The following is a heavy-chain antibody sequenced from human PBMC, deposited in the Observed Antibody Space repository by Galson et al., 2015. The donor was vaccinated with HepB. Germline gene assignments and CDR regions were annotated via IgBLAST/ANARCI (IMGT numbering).Heavy chain of an antibody. CDR1: GYSFTSYA. V-gene: IGHV1-3*01. D-gene: IGHD1-26*01. CDR2: INAGNGNT. CDR3: ARVTSLSIVGGGNALGY. J-gene: IGHJ4*02. Sequence: SVKVSCKASGYSFTSYAMHWVRQAPGQRLEWMGWINAGNGNTKFSQKFQGRVTITREKSASTDYMELSSLRSEDTAVYYCARVTSLSIVGGGNALGYWGQGTLVTVSS.